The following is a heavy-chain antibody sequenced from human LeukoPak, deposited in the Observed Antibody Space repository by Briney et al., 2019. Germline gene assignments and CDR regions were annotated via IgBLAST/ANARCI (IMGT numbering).Heavy chain of an antibody. CDR2: IYYTGSA. CDR3: ARSRLAQLLDY. CDR1: GGSFSGYY. Sequence: SETLSLTCAVYGGSFSGYYWSWIRQPPGKGLEWIGCIYYTGSANYNPSLKSRVTISVDTSKNQFSLKLTSVTAADTAVYYCARSRLAQLLDYWGQGTLVTVSS. V-gene: IGHV4-59*01. D-gene: IGHD5-18*01. J-gene: IGHJ4*02.